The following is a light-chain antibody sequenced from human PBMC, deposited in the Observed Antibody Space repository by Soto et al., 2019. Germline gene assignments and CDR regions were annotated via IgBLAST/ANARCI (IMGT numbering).Light chain of an antibody. CDR3: QKYGSSS. CDR1: QSVSSSY. CDR2: GAS. V-gene: IGKV3-20*01. Sequence: EIVLTRSPGTLSLSPGERATLSCRASQSVSSSYLAWYQQKPGQAPRLLIYGASSRATGIPDRFSGSGSGTDFTLTISRLEPEDFAVYYCQKYGSSSFGQGTRLEIK. J-gene: IGKJ5*01.